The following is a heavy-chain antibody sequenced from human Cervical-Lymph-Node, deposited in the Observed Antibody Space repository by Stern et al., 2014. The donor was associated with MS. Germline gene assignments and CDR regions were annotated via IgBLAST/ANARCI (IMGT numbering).Heavy chain of an antibody. CDR3: ARSARRYGMDV. V-gene: IGHV5-51*01. Sequence: EVQLVESGAEVKKPGESLKISCKTSDYDFTSYWIAWVRQMPGKGLEWMGIIYPSDPDPRYSPSFKGQVTISADKSLTTAYLQWSSLKASDTAMYYCARSARRYGMDVWGQGTTVTVSS. CDR2: IYPSDPDP. J-gene: IGHJ6*02. CDR1: DYDFTSYW.